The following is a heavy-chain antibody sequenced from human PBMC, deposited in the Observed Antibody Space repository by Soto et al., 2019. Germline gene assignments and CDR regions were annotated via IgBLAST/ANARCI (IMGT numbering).Heavy chain of an antibody. V-gene: IGHV3-53*01. CDR1: GFTVGNNY. D-gene: IGHD3-10*01. CDR3: AKDGRGSGSHYNSFGY. CDR2: IYSTGTT. Sequence: VQLVESGGGLIQPGGSLKLSCAASGFTVGNNYMSWVRQAPGKGLEWVSLIYSTGTTKYADSVKGRFTVSRDNAKNTLYLQMNSLRAEDTAVYYCAKDGRGSGSHYNSFGYWGQGTRVTVSS. J-gene: IGHJ4*02.